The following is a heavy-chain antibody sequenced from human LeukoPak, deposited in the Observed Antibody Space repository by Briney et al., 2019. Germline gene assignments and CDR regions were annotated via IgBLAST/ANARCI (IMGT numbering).Heavy chain of an antibody. J-gene: IGHJ4*02. CDR1: GFTFSSYE. D-gene: IGHD3-16*01. CDR2: ISSSGSTI. V-gene: IGHV3-48*03. CDR3: ARVTGVMSYYFDY. Sequence: GGSLRLSCAASGFTFSSYEMNWVRQARGKGLEWVSYISSSGSTIYYADSVKGRFTISRDNAKNSLYLQMNSLRAEDTAVYYCARVTGVMSYYFDYWGQGTLVTVSS.